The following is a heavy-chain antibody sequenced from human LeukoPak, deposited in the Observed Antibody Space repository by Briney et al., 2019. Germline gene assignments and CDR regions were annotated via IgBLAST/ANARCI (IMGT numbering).Heavy chain of an antibody. CDR3: AKEFSVRGVIKPYYYYYMDV. CDR2: IRYDGSNK. CDR1: GFTFSNYW. J-gene: IGHJ6*03. V-gene: IGHV3-30*02. Sequence: PGGSLRLSCAASGFTFSNYWMTWVRQAPGKGLEWVAFIRYDGSNKYYADSVKGRFTISRDNSKNTLYLQMNSLRAEDTAVYYCAKEFSVRGVIKPYYYYYMDVWGKGTTVTVSS. D-gene: IGHD3-10*01.